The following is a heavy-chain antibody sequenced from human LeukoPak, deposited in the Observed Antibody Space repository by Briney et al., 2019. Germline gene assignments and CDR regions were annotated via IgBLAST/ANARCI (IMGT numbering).Heavy chain of an antibody. CDR1: GGSLSSYY. J-gene: IGHJ3*02. Sequence: SETLSLTCTVSGGSLSSYYWSWIRQPPGKGLEWIGYIYYSGSTNYNPSLKSRVTISVDTSKNQFSLKLSSVTAADTAVYYCARHRDYGDYGVSNAFDIWGQGTMVTVSS. CDR2: IYYSGST. V-gene: IGHV4-59*01. CDR3: ARHRDYGDYGVSNAFDI. D-gene: IGHD4-17*01.